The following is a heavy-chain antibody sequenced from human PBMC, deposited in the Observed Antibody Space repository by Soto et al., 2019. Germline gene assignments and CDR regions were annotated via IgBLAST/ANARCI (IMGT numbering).Heavy chain of an antibody. D-gene: IGHD1-26*01. Sequence: QVPLAQSGPEVKKPGASVKVSCKTSGYTPTNYDIGWVRQAPGQGLEYMGWISAYNGNTNYARKLQDRVTLTTDTSTRTAYMELRSLQSDDTAIYYCARGLYRRGTYYAFDNWGQGTPVTVSS. CDR1: GYTPTNYD. CDR3: ARGLYRRGTYYAFDN. CDR2: ISAYNGNT. J-gene: IGHJ4*02. V-gene: IGHV1-18*01.